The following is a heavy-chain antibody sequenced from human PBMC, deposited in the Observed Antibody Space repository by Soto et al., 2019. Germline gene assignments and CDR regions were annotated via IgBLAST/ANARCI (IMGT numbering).Heavy chain of an antibody. D-gene: IGHD6-6*01. CDR2: IWYDGSNK. V-gene: IGHV3-33*01. Sequence: PGGSLRLSCAASGFTFSSYGMHWVRQAPGKGLEWVAVIWYDGSNKYYADSVKGRFTISRDNSKNTLYLQMNSLRAEDTAVYYCARDSRAARPSMDVWGQGTTVTVSS. CDR3: ARDSRAARPSMDV. CDR1: GFTFSSYG. J-gene: IGHJ6*02.